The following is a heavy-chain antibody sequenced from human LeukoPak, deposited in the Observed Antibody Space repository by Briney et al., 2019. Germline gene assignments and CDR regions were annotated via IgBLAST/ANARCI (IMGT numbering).Heavy chain of an antibody. V-gene: IGHV5-51*01. D-gene: IGHD6-19*01. CDR3: ARLEQWLVGNEFDY. CDR1: GYSFTSYW. J-gene: IGHJ4*02. CDR2: IHPGDSDT. Sequence: GESLKISCEGFGYSFTSYWIAWVRQMPGKGLEWMGIIHPGDSDTRYSPSFEGQVTISADKSISTAYLQWSSLKASDTAMYYCARLEQWLVGNEFDYWGQGTLVTVSS.